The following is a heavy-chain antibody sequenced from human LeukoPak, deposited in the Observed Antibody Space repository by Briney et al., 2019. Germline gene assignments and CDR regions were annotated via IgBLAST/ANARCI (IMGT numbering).Heavy chain of an antibody. V-gene: IGHV3-48*03. Sequence: GGSLRLSCAASGFTFSSYEMNWVRQAPGKGLEWVSYISSSGSTIYYADSVKGRFTISRENAKNSLYLQMNSLRAGDTAVYYCARDSGLDAFDIWGQGTMVTVSS. CDR3: ARDSGLDAFDI. CDR1: GFTFSSYE. J-gene: IGHJ3*02. CDR2: ISSSGSTI.